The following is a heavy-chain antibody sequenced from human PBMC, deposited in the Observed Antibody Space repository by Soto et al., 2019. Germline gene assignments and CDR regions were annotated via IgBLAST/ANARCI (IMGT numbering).Heavy chain of an antibody. CDR2: INPNSGNT. Sequence: GASVKVSCKASGYIFTNYDINWVRQATGQGLEYLGWINPNSGNTGYVQKFKGRVTITRDTSASTAYMELSSLRSEDTAVYYCASSYSNYALIDYYYYGMDVWG. D-gene: IGHD4-4*01. CDR1: GYIFTNYD. J-gene: IGHJ6*02. V-gene: IGHV1-8*01. CDR3: ASSYSNYALIDYYYYGMDV.